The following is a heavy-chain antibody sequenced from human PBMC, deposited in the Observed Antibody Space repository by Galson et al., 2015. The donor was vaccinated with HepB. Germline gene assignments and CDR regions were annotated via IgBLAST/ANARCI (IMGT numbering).Heavy chain of an antibody. CDR3: VKDLGSSLDY. V-gene: IGHV3-64D*06. Sequence: SLRLSCAASGFTFCSYAMHWVRQAPGKGLEYVSAISSNGGSTYYADSVKGRFTISRDNSKNTLYLQMSSLRAEDTAVYYCVKDLGSSLDYWGQGTLVTVSS. D-gene: IGHD6-6*01. CDR1: GFTFCSYA. CDR2: ISSNGGST. J-gene: IGHJ4*02.